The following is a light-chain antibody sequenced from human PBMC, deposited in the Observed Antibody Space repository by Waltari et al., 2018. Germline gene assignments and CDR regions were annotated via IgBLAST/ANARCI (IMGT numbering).Light chain of an antibody. V-gene: IGKV1-5*03. CDR1: QSIGSS. Sequence: DIQMTQSPSTLSASVGDRVTITSRTSQSIGSSLAWYQQKPGKAPKVVIYEASSLESGVPSRFSGSGSGTEFTLTISSLQPDDFATYYCQQCNSYLLTFGGGTKVEIK. CDR3: QQCNSYLLT. J-gene: IGKJ4*01. CDR2: EAS.